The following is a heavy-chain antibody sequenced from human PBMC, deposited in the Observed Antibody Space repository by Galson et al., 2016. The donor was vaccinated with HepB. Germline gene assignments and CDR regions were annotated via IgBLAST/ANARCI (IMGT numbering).Heavy chain of an antibody. CDR3: VRGFGRGDAFDF. V-gene: IGHV1-18*01. D-gene: IGHD1-26*01. CDR2: ISVHNGNT. J-gene: IGHJ3*01. Sequence: SVKVSCKASGYSLTSRGVSWVRQAPGQGLEWMGWISVHNGNTDYAQKFQGRATMTTDIPTSTIYLEMRSLKSDDTAVYYCVRGFGRGDAFDFWGQGTMITVSS. CDR1: GYSLTSRG.